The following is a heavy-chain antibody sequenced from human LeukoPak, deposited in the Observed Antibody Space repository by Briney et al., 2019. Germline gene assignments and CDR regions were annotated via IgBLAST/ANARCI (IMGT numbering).Heavy chain of an antibody. V-gene: IGHV3-23*01. CDR2: ISASGHYT. D-gene: IGHD3-16*01. CDR1: GFTFSNSA. CDR3: VKDGSWGDYYFYFYIDV. Sequence: GGSLRLSCEASGFTFSNSAMAWVRQAPGKGLEWVSGISASGHYTYNADSGKGRFTISRDNSENTLYLQMNSLRAEDTALYFCVKDGSWGDYYFYFYIDVWGKGTTVTVSS. J-gene: IGHJ6*03.